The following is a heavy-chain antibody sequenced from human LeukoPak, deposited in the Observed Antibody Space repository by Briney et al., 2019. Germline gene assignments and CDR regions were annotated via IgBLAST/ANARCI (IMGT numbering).Heavy chain of an antibody. Sequence: PGGSLRLPCSASGFTFSDYYMSWISQAPGTGLEWVAYISNSGSTIYSEDSVKGRFTISRDNAKNSLYLQMNSLRAEDTAVDYCARDWGGYYDSSGYYYGVDYWGQGTLVTVSS. D-gene: IGHD3-22*01. V-gene: IGHV3-11*01. J-gene: IGHJ4*02. CDR2: ISNSGSTI. CDR3: ARDWGGYYDSSGYYYGVDY. CDR1: GFTFSDYY.